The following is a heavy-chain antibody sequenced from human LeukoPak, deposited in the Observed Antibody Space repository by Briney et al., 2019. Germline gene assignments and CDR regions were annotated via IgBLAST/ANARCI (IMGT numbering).Heavy chain of an antibody. CDR2: ISGYNANT. Sequence: ASVMVSCKTSGYTFTNHGISWVRQAPGQGLEWMGWISGYNANTNYVQKFRGRVTVTTDTSTSTAYMELRSLSSDDTALYYCARDLSLGRHDDGEPFDYWGQGTLVTVSS. J-gene: IGHJ4*02. CDR3: ARDLSLGRHDDGEPFDY. D-gene: IGHD4-17*01. CDR1: GYTFTNHG. V-gene: IGHV1-18*01.